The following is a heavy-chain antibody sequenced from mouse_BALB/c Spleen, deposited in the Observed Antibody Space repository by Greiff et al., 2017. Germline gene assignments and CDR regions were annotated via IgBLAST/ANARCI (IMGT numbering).Heavy chain of an antibody. CDR3: ARIPSYRYTYAMDY. J-gene: IGHJ4*01. V-gene: IGHV8-8*01. Sequence: QVTLKVSGPGILQPSQTLSLTCSFSGFSLSTSGMSVGWIRQPSGKGLEWLAHIWWNDDKYYNPALKSRLTISKDTSNNQVFLKIASVVTADTATYYCARIPSYRYTYAMDYWGQGTSVTVSS. CDR1: GFSLSTSGMS. D-gene: IGHD2-14*01. CDR2: IWWNDDK.